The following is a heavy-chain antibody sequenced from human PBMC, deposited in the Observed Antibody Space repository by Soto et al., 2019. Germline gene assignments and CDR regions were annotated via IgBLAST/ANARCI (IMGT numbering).Heavy chain of an antibody. D-gene: IGHD3-10*01. Sequence: GVLKISCTASGFILSNYAMNWVRQAPGKGLEWVSTLSKDGANEHYADSVKGRFTISRVGSKNTVYLQRNSLRAEDTAMYYCAKDPSTGSADYWGQGTQVTVSS. CDR1: GFILSNYA. V-gene: IGHV3-23*01. CDR3: AKDPSTGSADY. CDR2: LSKDGANE. J-gene: IGHJ4*02.